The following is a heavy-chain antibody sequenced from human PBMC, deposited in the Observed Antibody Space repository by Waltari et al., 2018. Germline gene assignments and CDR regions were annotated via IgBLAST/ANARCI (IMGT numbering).Heavy chain of an antibody. Sequence: QVQLVQSGAEVKKPGSSVKVSCKASGGTFSSYAISWVRQAPGQGLEWMGRIIPIFGTANYAQQFQGRVTSTADKSTSTAYMELSSLRSEDTAVYYCAKRINSGSSYYYYGMDVWGQGTTVTVSS. D-gene: IGHD1-26*01. CDR3: AKRINSGSSYYYYGMDV. V-gene: IGHV1-69*08. CDR2: IIPIFGTA. J-gene: IGHJ6*02. CDR1: GGTFSSYA.